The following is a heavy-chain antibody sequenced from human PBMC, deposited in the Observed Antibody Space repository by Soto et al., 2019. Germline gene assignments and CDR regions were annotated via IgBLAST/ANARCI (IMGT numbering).Heavy chain of an antibody. D-gene: IGHD5-12*01. CDR3: ADSGSYTDV. J-gene: IGHJ6*03. CDR1: GFTFSSYW. CDR2: IKEDGSEK. Sequence: EVQLVESGGGLVQPGGSLRLSCAASGFTFSSYWMTWVRQAPGKGLEWVANIKEDGSEKYYVDSVKGRFTISRDNAKNSVYLQMNSLRAEDTAVYYCADSGSYTDVWGKGPRSPSP. V-gene: IGHV3-7*01.